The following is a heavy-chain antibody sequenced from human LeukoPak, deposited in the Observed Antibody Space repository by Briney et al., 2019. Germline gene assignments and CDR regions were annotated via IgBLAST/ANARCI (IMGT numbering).Heavy chain of an antibody. D-gene: IGHD6-19*01. J-gene: IGHJ4*02. CDR1: GFTFRSYA. CDR3: ARDSSGWPPAHDY. CDR2: ISYDRSNK. V-gene: IGHV3-30-3*01. Sequence: GGSLRLFCAASGFTFRSYAMHWVRQAPGKGLEWVAVISYDRSNKYYADSVKGRFTISRDNSKNTLYLQMNSLRAEDTAVYYCARDSSGWPPAHDYWGQGTLVTVSS.